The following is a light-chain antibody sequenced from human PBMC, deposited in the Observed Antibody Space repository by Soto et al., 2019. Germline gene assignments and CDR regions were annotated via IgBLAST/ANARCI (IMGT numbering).Light chain of an antibody. J-gene: IGLJ2*01. Sequence: QSVLTQSPSASASLGASVKLTCTLNSGHNNYAIAWHQQQPGKGPRYLMKLYSDGSHNKGDGIPDRFSGSSSGTERYLTISSLQXXXEADYYCQTWGTGIVVFGGGTKLTVL. CDR3: QTWGTGIVV. CDR1: SGHNNYA. CDR2: LYSDGSH. V-gene: IGLV4-69*01.